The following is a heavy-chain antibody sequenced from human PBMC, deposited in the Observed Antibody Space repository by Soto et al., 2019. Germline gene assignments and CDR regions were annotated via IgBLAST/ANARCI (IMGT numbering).Heavy chain of an antibody. CDR3: VRAVRRDGYVYEGFDY. J-gene: IGHJ4*02. CDR1: GDSVSSNRVA. V-gene: IGHV6-1*01. CDR2: RDYRSKWCA. D-gene: IGHD5-12*01. Sequence: SQTLSLTCAISGDSVSSNRVAWNWSRQSPSRGREDLGGRDYRSKWCAEYAVSGESRITIDRDTSKNQFSLHLNSVTPEDTAVYYCVRAVRRDGYVYEGFDYWGPGIVVTVSS.